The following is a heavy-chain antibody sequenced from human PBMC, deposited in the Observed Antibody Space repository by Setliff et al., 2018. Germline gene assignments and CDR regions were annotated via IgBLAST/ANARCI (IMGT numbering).Heavy chain of an antibody. CDR1: GGSINSYY. J-gene: IGHJ4*02. V-gene: IGHV4-59*12. CDR3: ARDLAGSFDY. CDR2: IYYSGNSNYDT. Sequence: SETLSLTCIVSGGSINSYYWNWIRQPPGKGLEWIGYIYYSGNSNYDTNYNPSLKSRVTISVDKSKNQFSLKLSSVTAADTAVYYCARDLAGSFDYWGQGTLVTVSS. D-gene: IGHD3-10*01.